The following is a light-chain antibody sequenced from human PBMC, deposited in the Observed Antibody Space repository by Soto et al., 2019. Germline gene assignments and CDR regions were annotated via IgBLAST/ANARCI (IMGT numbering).Light chain of an antibody. CDR2: DAS. Sequence: DIQMTQSPSTLSASIGDRVSITCRASQSISKWLAWHQQKPGKAPKLLIYDASTLQSGVPPRFSGSGSGTEFTLTIRSLQPDDIATYYCQQYSSYSAWTFGEGTKVYIK. CDR3: QQYSSYSAWT. CDR1: QSISKW. J-gene: IGKJ1*01. V-gene: IGKV1-5*01.